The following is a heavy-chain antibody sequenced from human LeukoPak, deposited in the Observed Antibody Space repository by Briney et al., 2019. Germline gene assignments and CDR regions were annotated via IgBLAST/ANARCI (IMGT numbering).Heavy chain of an antibody. D-gene: IGHD2-2*01. J-gene: IGHJ4*02. V-gene: IGHV3-30*18. CDR3: AKDRRIFCSSASCYGFGFDY. CDR2: ISHDGSNK. Sequence: GGSLRLSCAASGFTFSSYGMSWVRQAPGKGLEWVAIISHDGSNKYYAESVKGRFTISRGNSRNTLYLQMNSLRAEDTAVYYCAKDRRIFCSSASCYGFGFDYWGQGTLVTVSS. CDR1: GFTFSSYG.